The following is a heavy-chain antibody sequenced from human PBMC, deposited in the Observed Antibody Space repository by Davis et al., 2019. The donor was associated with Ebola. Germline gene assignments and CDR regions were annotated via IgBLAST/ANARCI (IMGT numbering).Heavy chain of an antibody. Sequence: GESLKISCAASGFTFSSYAMHWVRQAPGKGLEWVAVISYDGSNKYYADSVKGRFTISRDNSKNTLYLQMNSLRAEDTAVYYCAREYYYDSSGPFDYWGQGTLVTVSS. CDR3: AREYYYDSSGPFDY. V-gene: IGHV3-30-3*01. J-gene: IGHJ4*02. CDR1: GFTFSSYA. D-gene: IGHD3-22*01. CDR2: ISYDGSNK.